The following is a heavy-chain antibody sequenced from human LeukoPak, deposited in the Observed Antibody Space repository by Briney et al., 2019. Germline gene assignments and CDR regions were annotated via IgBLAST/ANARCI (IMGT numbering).Heavy chain of an antibody. V-gene: IGHV4-39*07. CDR2: IYYSGST. J-gene: IGHJ6*02. CDR1: GGSISSSSYY. CDR3: ARAVTMVRGVINYYYYGMDV. D-gene: IGHD3-10*01. Sequence: PSETLSLTCTVSGGSISSSSYYWGWIRQPPGKGLEWIGSIYYSGSTYYNPSLKSRVTISVDTSKNQFSLKLSSVTAADTAVYYCARAVTMVRGVINYYYYGMDVWGQGTTVTVSS.